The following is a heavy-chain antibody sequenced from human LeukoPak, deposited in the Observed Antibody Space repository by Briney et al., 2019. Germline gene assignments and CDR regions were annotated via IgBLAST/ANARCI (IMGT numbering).Heavy chain of an antibody. Sequence: GGSLRLSCAASGFTVSYNFMTWVRQAPGKGLEWVSVIYTGGSTHYADSVKGRFTISRDFSKNTLYLQMNSLRAEDTAVYYCAREEVRVVAGVREVVQRWGQGTLVTVSS. CDR3: AREEVRVVAGVREVVQR. CDR1: GFTVSYNF. J-gene: IGHJ1*01. CDR2: IYTGGST. D-gene: IGHD6-19*01. V-gene: IGHV3-66*01.